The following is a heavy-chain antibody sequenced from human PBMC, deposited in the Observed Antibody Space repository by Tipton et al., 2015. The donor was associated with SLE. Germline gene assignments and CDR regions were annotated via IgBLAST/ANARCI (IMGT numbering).Heavy chain of an antibody. V-gene: IGHV4-59*12. Sequence: LRLSCSVSDGSITNYYWGWIRQPPGKGLEWIGNINYSGTTYFNPSLKTRVTISVDRSMFHFSLRLTSVTAADTAVYYCARAIGVNYFNFWGQEILVNVSP. D-gene: IGHD3-3*01. CDR2: INYSGTT. CDR1: DGSITNYY. J-gene: IGHJ4*02. CDR3: ARAIGVNYFNF.